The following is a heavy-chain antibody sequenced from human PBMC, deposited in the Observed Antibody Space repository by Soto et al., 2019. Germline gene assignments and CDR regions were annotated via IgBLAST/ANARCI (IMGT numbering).Heavy chain of an antibody. CDR2: ISSSSSYI. J-gene: IGHJ3*02. Sequence: GGCLRLSCSASGFTFRSYSMNWVRQNPGKGLEWVSSISSSSSYIYYADSVKGRFTISRDNAKNSLYLQMNSLRAENTAVYYCARDCSGGSCYVFRAFDIWGQGTMVTVSS. D-gene: IGHD2-15*01. CDR1: GFTFRSYS. V-gene: IGHV3-21*01. CDR3: ARDCSGGSCYVFRAFDI.